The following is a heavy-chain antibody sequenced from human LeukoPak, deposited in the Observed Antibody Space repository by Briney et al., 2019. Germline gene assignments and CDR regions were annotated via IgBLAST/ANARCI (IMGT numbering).Heavy chain of an antibody. V-gene: IGHV3-23*01. CDR3: AKGRTLVGGSTRSYDY. D-gene: IGHD1-26*01. CDR2: ISGNGGDT. Sequence: GGSLRLSCAASGFTFSSYSMSWVRQAPGKGLEWVSVISGNGGDTFYADSVKGRFTISRDNSKHTLYLQLNSLRVEDTAVYYCAKGRTLVGGSTRSYDYWGQGTLVTASS. J-gene: IGHJ4*02. CDR1: GFTFSSYS.